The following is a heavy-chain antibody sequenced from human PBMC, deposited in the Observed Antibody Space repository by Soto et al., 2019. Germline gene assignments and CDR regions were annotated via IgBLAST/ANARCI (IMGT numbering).Heavy chain of an antibody. CDR3: AKDRSGYDSSGYYNY. V-gene: IGHV3-30*18. D-gene: IGHD3-22*01. CDR1: GFTFSSYG. CDR2: ISYDGSNK. Sequence: QVQLVESGGGVVQPGRSLRLSCAASGFTFSSYGMHWVRQAPGKGLEWVAVISYDGSNKYYADSVKGRFTISRDNSKNTLYRQMNSLRAEDTAVYYCAKDRSGYDSSGYYNYWGQGTLVTVSS. J-gene: IGHJ4*02.